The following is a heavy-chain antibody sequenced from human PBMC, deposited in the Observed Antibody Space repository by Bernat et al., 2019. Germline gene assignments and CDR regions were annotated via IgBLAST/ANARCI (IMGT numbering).Heavy chain of an antibody. CDR3: VKGVRIEVAGNFDY. CDR2: ISGSGGST. D-gene: IGHD6-19*01. J-gene: IGHJ4*02. V-gene: IGHV3-23*01. CDR1: GFAFNSYI. Sequence: EVQLLESGGGLVQPGGSLRLSCAASGFAFNSYIMSWVRQAPGKGLECVSIISGSGGSTSYADSVKGRFTISRDNSKHTVFLQMNNLRAEDTAVYYCVKGVRIEVAGNFDYWGQGTLVTVSS.